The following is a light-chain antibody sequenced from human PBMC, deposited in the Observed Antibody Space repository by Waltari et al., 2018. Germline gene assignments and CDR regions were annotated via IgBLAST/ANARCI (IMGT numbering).Light chain of an antibody. J-gene: IGKJ5*01. Sequence: DIQMTQSPSSVSASAGERATITCRASQGISRWLVWYQQKPGKAPKLLIYAASNLQSGVPSRFSGSGSGTEFTLTISSLQPEDFATYYCQQANSFPITFGQGTRLEIK. V-gene: IGKV1-12*01. CDR1: QGISRW. CDR3: QQANSFPIT. CDR2: AAS.